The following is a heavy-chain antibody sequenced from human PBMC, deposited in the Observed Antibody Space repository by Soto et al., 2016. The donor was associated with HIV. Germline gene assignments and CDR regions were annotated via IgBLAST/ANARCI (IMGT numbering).Heavy chain of an antibody. CDR1: GFTFSNAW. CDR3: SRWHTNYDY. CDR2: IKSKSDGGTT. J-gene: IGHJ4*02. D-gene: IGHD4-4*01. V-gene: IGHV3-15*01. Sequence: EVQLVESGGGFVKPGGSLRLSCAASGFTFSNAWMSWVRQAPGKGLEWVGRIKSKSDGGTTDYAVPVKGKFTISRDDSKKTAYLQMNSLQTEDTAVYYCSRWHTNYDYWGQGTLVTVSS.